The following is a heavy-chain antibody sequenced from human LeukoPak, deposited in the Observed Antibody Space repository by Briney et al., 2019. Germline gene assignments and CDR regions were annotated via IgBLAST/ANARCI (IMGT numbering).Heavy chain of an antibody. Sequence: ASVKVSCKASGNTLSGYYIHWVRQAPGQGLEWVGWINGNSGGTNYAQKFQGRVTMTRDTSISTAYMELSRLRSDDTAVYYCARRDNSFLFDYWGQGTLVTVSS. V-gene: IGHV1-2*02. CDR2: INGNSGGT. J-gene: IGHJ4*02. CDR1: GNTLSGYY. D-gene: IGHD6-6*01. CDR3: ARRDNSFLFDY.